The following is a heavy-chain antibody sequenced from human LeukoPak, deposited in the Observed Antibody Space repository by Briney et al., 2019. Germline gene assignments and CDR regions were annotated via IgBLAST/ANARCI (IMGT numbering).Heavy chain of an antibody. J-gene: IGHJ4*02. V-gene: IGHV4-4*02. CDR2: IYHSGST. Sequence: SETLSLTCAVSGGSISNSNWWSWVRQPPGKGLEWIGEIYHSGSTNYNPSLKSRVTISVDKSKNQFSLKLSSVTAADTAVYYCAGLIAAAGTAGDYWGKGTLVTVSS. CDR1: GGSISNSNW. CDR3: AGLIAAAGTAGDY. D-gene: IGHD6-13*01.